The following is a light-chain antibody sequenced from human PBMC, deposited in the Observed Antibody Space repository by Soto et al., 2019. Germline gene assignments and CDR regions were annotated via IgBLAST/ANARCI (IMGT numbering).Light chain of an antibody. CDR2: DNT. CDR1: SSNIGAGYD. CDR3: QSYDSSLSGHVV. Sequence: QSVLTQPPSVSGAPGQRVTISCTGSSSNIGAGYDVHWYQQFPGTAPKLLIYDNTNRPSGVPDRFSGSKSGTSASLAVTGLQAEDDADYYCQSYDSSLSGHVVFGGGTKLTVL. J-gene: IGLJ2*01. V-gene: IGLV1-40*01.